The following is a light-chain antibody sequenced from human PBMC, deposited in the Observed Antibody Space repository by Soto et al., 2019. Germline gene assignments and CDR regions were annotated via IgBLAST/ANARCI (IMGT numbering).Light chain of an antibody. CDR3: QKCNSAPLT. CDR1: QSVSNS. V-gene: IGKV3-11*01. CDR2: DVS. Sequence: EIVLTQCPATLSLSPGEIFTLSCRASQSVSNSLAWYQQKPGQPPRLLIYDVSNRATGIPARFSGSGSGTDFTLTISSLQPEDVATYYCQKCNSAPLTFGQGTRLEIK. J-gene: IGKJ5*01.